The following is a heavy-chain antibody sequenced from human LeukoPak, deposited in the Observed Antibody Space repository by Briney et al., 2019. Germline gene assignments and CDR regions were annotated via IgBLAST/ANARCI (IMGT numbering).Heavy chain of an antibody. CDR2: TNHSGST. J-gene: IGHJ4*02. D-gene: IGHD3-22*01. V-gene: IGHV4-34*01. Sequence: SETLSLTCAVYGGSFSGYYWSWIRQPPGKGLEWIGETNHSGSTNYNPSLKSRVTISVDTSKNQFSLKLSSVTAADTAVYYCARATYYYDSSGYYYLDYWGQGTLVTVSS. CDR1: GGSFSGYY. CDR3: ARATYYYDSSGYYYLDY.